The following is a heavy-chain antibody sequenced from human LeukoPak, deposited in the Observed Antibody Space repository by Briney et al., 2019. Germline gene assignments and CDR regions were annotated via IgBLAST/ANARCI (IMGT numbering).Heavy chain of an antibody. J-gene: IGHJ4*02. Sequence: PSETLSLTCTVSGGSISSYYRSWLRQPPGKGLEWIGYIYYSGSTNYNPSLKSRVTISVDTSKNQFSLKLSSVTAADTAVYYCARARGRDGYNYAYYWGQGTLVTVSS. D-gene: IGHD5-24*01. V-gene: IGHV4-59*01. CDR1: GGSISSYY. CDR3: ARARGRDGYNYAYY. CDR2: IYYSGST.